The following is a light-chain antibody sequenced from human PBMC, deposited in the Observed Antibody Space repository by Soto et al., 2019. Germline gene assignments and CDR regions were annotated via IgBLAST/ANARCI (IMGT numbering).Light chain of an antibody. V-gene: IGKV3-15*01. CDR3: HQYDDGPYT. Sequence: EIVITQSPATLSVSPGERATLSCRASQSVSSNVAWYQQIPGQTPRLLIYGASTRATTIPVRFSGSGSGTEFTLTISSLQSEDFAVYYCHQYDDGPYTFGQGTKVDIK. CDR1: QSVSSN. J-gene: IGKJ2*01. CDR2: GAS.